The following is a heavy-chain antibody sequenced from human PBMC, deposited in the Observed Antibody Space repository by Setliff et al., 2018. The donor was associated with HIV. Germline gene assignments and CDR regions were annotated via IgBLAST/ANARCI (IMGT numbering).Heavy chain of an antibody. D-gene: IGHD6-13*01. CDR1: GGSISSYY. CDR3: ARDEGRATGSWWDQSAALYLDY. CDR2: IPAAGTI. J-gene: IGHJ4*01. Sequence: PSETLSLTCTVSGGSISSYYWSWIRQPSGKRLEFIGRIPAAGTINYNPSLRSRVTLSVDTYENQFSLTVNSVTASDTAMYFCARDEGRATGSWWDQSAALYLDYWGHGILVTVSS. V-gene: IGHV4-4*07.